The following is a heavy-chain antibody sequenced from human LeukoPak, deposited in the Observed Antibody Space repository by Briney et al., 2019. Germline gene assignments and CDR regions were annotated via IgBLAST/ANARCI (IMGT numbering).Heavy chain of an antibody. CDR1: GYTFTGYY. CDR3: ARGPLVGYDTNDSGFNI. J-gene: IGHJ3*02. CDR2: INPNSGGT. V-gene: IGHV1-2*02. D-gene: IGHD2-8*02. Sequence: ASVKVSCKASGYTFTGYYMHWVRQAPGQGLEWMGWINPNSGGTNYAQKFQGRVTMTRDTSISTAYMELSRLRSDDTAVYYCARGPLVGYDTNDSGFNIWGQGTPVTVSS.